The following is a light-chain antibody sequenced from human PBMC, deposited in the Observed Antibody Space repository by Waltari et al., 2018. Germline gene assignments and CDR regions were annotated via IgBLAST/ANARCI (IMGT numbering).Light chain of an antibody. CDR3: EAWDDSLNGWV. V-gene: IGLV1-44*01. Sequence: QSVLTQPPSASGTPGQRVTISCSGSSSNIGSNTVNWDQQLPGTAPKLLIYSNNQRPSGVPGGFSGSQSGASASLAISGLQSEDEADYYCEAWDDSLNGWVFGGGTKLTVL. CDR1: SSNIGSNT. CDR2: SNN. J-gene: IGLJ3*02.